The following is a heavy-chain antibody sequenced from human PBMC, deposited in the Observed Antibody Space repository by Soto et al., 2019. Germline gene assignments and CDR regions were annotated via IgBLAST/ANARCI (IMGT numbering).Heavy chain of an antibody. J-gene: IGHJ4*02. CDR2: IYGGGNGP. CDR3: AKMGGMDPWAYSFDY. CDR1: GFTFSDFA. Sequence: EVQVLESGGGLVQPGGSLRLSCAATGFTFSDFAMSWVRQAPGKGLEWVSRIYGGGNGPHYADSVKGRVTISRDNYKKTLYLQMNRLRAEDTAVYYCAKMGGMDPWAYSFDYWGQGTLVTVSS. V-gene: IGHV3-23*01. D-gene: IGHD3-16*01.